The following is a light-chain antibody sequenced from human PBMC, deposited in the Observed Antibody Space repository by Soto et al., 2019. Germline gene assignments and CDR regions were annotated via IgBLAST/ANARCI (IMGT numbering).Light chain of an antibody. J-gene: IGKJ4*01. CDR2: AAS. Sequence: DIQMTQSPSSVSASVGDRVTITCRASQGISSWLARYQQKPGKAPKLLIYAASSLQSGCPSSFSGHGSGTDFTLTISSPQPEDFATDLRQRAKSFPLTTGGGTKVEIK. V-gene: IGKV1-12*01. CDR1: QGISSW. CDR3: QRAKSFPLT.